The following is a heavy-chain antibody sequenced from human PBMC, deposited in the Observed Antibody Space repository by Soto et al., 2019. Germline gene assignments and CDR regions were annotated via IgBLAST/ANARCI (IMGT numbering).Heavy chain of an antibody. Sequence: GGSLRLSCAASGFTFSSYAMSWVRQAPGKGLEWVSAISGSGGSTYYADSVKGRFTISRDNSKNTLYLQMNSLRAEDTAVYYCAKVYSSSWLMYYFDYWGQGTLVTVSS. CDR1: GFTFSSYA. D-gene: IGHD6-13*01. V-gene: IGHV3-23*01. J-gene: IGHJ4*02. CDR3: AKVYSSSWLMYYFDY. CDR2: ISGSGGST.